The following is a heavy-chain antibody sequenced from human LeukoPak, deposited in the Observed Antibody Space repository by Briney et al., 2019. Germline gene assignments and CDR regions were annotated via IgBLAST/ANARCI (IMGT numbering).Heavy chain of an antibody. J-gene: IGHJ5*02. CDR1: GFTFSSYA. CDR2: INHSGST. CDR3: ARGRGHYSSGSFDP. D-gene: IGHD6-19*01. V-gene: IGHV4-34*01. Sequence: GSLRLSCAASGFTFSSYAMSWVRQAPGKGLEWIGEINHSGSTNYNPSLKSRVTISVDTSKNQFSLKLSSVTAADTAVYYSARGRGHYSSGSFDPWGQGTLVTVSS.